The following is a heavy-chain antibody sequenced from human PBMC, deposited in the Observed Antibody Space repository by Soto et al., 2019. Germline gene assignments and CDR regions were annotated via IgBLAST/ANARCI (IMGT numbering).Heavy chain of an antibody. D-gene: IGHD2-15*01. CDR1: GFSLNTRAVG. Sequence: QITLKESGPTLVKPTQTLTLTCTFSGFSLNTRAVGVGWIRQPPGKALEWLAHINWNDDERYSPSLKDSLTMTKDTSTNHVVLTRTNVDPVDTATYYGALRHDLGGFDIWGQGTTVTVSS. J-gene: IGHJ3*02. CDR2: INWNDDE. CDR3: ALRHDLGGFDI. V-gene: IGHV2-5*01.